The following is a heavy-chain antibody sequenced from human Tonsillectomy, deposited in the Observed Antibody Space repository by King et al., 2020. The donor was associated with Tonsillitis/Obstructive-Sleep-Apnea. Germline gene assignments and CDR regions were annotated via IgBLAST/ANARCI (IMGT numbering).Heavy chain of an antibody. CDR1: GFNFSSYG. J-gene: IGHJ3*01. V-gene: IGHV3-30*18. CDR2: ISYDGNNK. D-gene: IGHD3-22*01. Sequence: VQLVESGGGVVQPGRFLRLSCAASGFNFSSYGMHWVRQAPGKGLQWVAVISYDGNNKYYADSVKGRFTISRDNSKNTLYVQMKSLRAEDTAVYYCAKEHDSSGYYYDAFDVWGQGTMVSVSS. CDR3: AKEHDSSGYYYDAFDV.